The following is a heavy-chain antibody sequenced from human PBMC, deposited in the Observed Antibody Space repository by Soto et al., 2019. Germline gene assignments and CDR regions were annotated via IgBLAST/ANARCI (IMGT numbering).Heavy chain of an antibody. CDR3: ARDYYGMDV. Sequence: SETLSLTCTVSGGSISSGGYSWTWIRQSPGKGLEWIGYTYQSGSAYYNPSLKSRVTISVDRSKNQFSLNLTSVTAADTAVYYCARDYYGMDVWGQGTTVTVYS. CDR2: TYQSGSA. CDR1: GGSISSGGYS. J-gene: IGHJ6*02. V-gene: IGHV4-30-2*06.